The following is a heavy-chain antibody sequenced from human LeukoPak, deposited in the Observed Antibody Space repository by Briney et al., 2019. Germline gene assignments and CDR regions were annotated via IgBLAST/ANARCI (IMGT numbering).Heavy chain of an antibody. D-gene: IGHD1-1*01. V-gene: IGHV4-34*01. Sequence: SETLSLTCAVYGGSFSGYYWSWIRQPPGKGLEWIGEINHSGSTNYNPSLKSRATISVDTSKNQFSLKLSSVTAADTAVYYCARERVQLERLYYYYYGMDVWGQGTTVTVSS. CDR3: ARERVQLERLYYYYYGMDV. CDR1: GGSFSGYY. CDR2: INHSGST. J-gene: IGHJ6*02.